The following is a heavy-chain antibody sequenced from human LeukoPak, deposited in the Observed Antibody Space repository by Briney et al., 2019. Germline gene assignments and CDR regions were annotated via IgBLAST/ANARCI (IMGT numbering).Heavy chain of an antibody. V-gene: IGHV1-2*02. CDR3: ARDPQPYYDSSGRWYYFDY. CDR2: INPNSGGT. D-gene: IGHD3-22*01. Sequence: ASVKVSCKASGYTFTGYYMHWVRQAPGQGLEWMGWINPNSGGTNYAQKFQGRVTMTRDTSISTAYMELSRLRSDDTAVYYCARDPQPYYDSSGRWYYFDYWGQGTLVTVSS. J-gene: IGHJ4*02. CDR1: GYTFTGYY.